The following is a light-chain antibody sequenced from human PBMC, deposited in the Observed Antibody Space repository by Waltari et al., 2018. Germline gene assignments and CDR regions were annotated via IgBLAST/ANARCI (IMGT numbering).Light chain of an antibody. CDR2: QDD. CDR3: QAWDNSAVV. Sequence: YELTQPPSLSVSPGQTASITCSGHKLGNYYASWYQQRPGQSPILLIYQDDKRPPDIPARFSGSNSGNTATLTISATQSMDESVYYCQAWDNSAVVFGGGTMLTVL. J-gene: IGLJ3*02. V-gene: IGLV3-1*01. CDR1: KLGNYY.